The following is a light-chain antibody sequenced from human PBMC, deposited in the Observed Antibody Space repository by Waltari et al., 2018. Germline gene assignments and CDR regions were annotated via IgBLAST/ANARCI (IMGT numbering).Light chain of an antibody. J-gene: IGLJ1*01. CDR3: SSYTTSNTLV. CDR2: DLS. V-gene: IGLV2-14*03. Sequence: QSALTQPASVSGSPGQSITISCTGTSSDVGGYKYVSWYQQHPGKAPKLLIYDLSNRPSGVSNRCSDSKSGNTASVTISGLQAEDEADYYCSSYTTSNTLVFGTGTNVIVL. CDR1: SSDVGGYKY.